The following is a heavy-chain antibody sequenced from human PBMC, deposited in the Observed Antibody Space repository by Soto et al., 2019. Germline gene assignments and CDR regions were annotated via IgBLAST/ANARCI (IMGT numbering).Heavy chain of an antibody. V-gene: IGHV3-23*01. CDR1: GFAFSPYG. CDR3: AKVGISGTKYFEY. CDR2: ITSTGGTT. Sequence: EVQLLESGGGLAQPGGSLRLSCAASGFAFSPYGMSWVRQAPGKGLEWVSSITSTGGTTYYADSVKGRFNISRDNSKNTLYLQMNSLRAEDTAVYYCAKVGISGTKYFEYWGQGTLVTVSS. D-gene: IGHD1-20*01. J-gene: IGHJ4*02.